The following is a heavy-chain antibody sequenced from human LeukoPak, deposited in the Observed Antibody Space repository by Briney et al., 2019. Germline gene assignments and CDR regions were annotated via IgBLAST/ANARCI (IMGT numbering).Heavy chain of an antibody. Sequence: ASVKVSCKTSGYTFIHYYMHWVRQASGEGFEWMGIVDPSGDIATYAQKFQGRVTLTTDTSTSTFYMELSSLRSEDTAIYYCARDSFGVRGFDHWGQGPPVTVSS. J-gene: IGHJ4*02. V-gene: IGHV1-46*01. CDR1: GYTFIHYY. D-gene: IGHD3-10*01. CDR2: VDPSGDIA. CDR3: ARDSFGVRGFDH.